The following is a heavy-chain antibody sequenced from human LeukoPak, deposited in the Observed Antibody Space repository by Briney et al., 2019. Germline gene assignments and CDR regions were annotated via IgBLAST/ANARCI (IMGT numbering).Heavy chain of an antibody. V-gene: IGHV3-21*01. D-gene: IGHD6-13*01. CDR1: GFTFSSYS. Sequence: GGSLRLSCAASGFTFSSYSMNWVRQAPGKGLEWVSSISSSSSYIYYADSVKGRFTISRDNAKNSLYLQMNSLRAEDTAVYYCAGEGIAAAVSDAFDIWRQRTMVTVSS. J-gene: IGHJ3*02. CDR2: ISSSSSYI. CDR3: AGEGIAAAVSDAFDI.